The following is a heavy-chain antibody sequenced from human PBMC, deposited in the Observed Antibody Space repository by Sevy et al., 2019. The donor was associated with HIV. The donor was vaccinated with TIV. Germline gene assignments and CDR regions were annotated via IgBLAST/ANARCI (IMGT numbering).Heavy chain of an antibody. CDR1: GDSVSSGSYY. CDR3: ARRGGLVDGGMDV. Sequence: SETLSLTCTVSGDSVSSGSYYWSWIRQPPGKGLECIGYIYYSGSTNYNPSLKSRVTISVDPSKNQFSLKLSSVTAADTAVYYCARRGGLVDGGMDVWGQGTTVTVSS. J-gene: IGHJ6*02. CDR2: IYYSGST. D-gene: IGHD2-8*02. V-gene: IGHV4-61*01.